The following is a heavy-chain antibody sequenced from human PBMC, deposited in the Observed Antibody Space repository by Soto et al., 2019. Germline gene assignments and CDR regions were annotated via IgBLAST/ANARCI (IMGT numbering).Heavy chain of an antibody. CDR2: IDPSDSYT. J-gene: IGHJ4*02. CDR3: ARLKVRATSDY. CDR1: GYSFAGHW. V-gene: IGHV5-10-1*01. D-gene: IGHD1-26*01. Sequence: GESLKISCQGSGYSFAGHWISWVRQMPGKGLEWMGRIDPSDSYTNYSPSFEGHVTMSADTSVNTAYLQWRGLRASDTAIYFCARLKVRATSDYWGQGTLVTVSS.